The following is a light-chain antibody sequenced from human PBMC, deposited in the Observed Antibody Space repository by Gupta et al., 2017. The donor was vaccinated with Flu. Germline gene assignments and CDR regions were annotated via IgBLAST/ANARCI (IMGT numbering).Light chain of an antibody. J-gene: IGKJ5*01. CDR1: QDIDNY. CDR2: DTS. Sequence: GDRVTITCQASQDIDNYLNWYQQRPGKAPKLLIFDTSILETGVPSRFSGSRSGTDFTVTISSLQPEDVATYYCQQYDSPPPTFGQGTRLEIK. CDR3: QQYDSPPPT. V-gene: IGKV1-33*01.